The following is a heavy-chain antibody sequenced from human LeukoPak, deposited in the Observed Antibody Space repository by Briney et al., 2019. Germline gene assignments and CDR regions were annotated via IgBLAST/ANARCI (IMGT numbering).Heavy chain of an antibody. J-gene: IGHJ3*02. CDR3: ADLYYYGSGKSAFDI. CDR2: ISSSSSTI. Sequence: TGGSLRLSCAASGFTFSTYSMNWVRQAPGKGLEWISYISSSSSTIYYADSVKGRFTISRDNAKNSLYLQMNSLRDEDTAVYYCADLYYYGSGKSAFDIWGQGTMVTVPS. D-gene: IGHD3-10*01. CDR1: GFTFSTYS. V-gene: IGHV3-48*02.